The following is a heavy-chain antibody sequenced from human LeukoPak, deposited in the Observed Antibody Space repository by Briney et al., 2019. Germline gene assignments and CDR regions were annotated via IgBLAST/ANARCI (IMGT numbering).Heavy chain of an antibody. CDR3: ARSLNWGSRRGFNWFDP. J-gene: IGHJ5*02. CDR1: GFTFSSYG. D-gene: IGHD7-27*01. V-gene: IGHV3-30*03. Sequence: PGRSLRLSCAASGFTFSSYGMHWVRQAPGKGLEWVAVISYDGSNKYYADSVKGRFTISRDNAKNSLYLQMNSLRAEDTAVYYCARSLNWGSRRGFNWFDPWGQGTLVTVSS. CDR2: ISYDGSNK.